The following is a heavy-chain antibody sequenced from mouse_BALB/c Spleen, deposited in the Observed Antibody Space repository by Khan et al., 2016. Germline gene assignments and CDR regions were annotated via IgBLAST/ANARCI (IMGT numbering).Heavy chain of an antibody. V-gene: IGHV3-2*02. Sequence: EVQLQESGPGLVKPSQSLSLTCTVTGYSITSDYAWNWIRQFPGNKLEWMGYISYSGSTSYNPSLKSRISITRDKSKKQFFLQLNSVTTEDTATYYCARAPPRWYFDVWGAGTTVTVSS. J-gene: IGHJ1*01. CDR3: ARAPPRWYFDV. CDR1: GYSITSDYA. CDR2: ISYSGST.